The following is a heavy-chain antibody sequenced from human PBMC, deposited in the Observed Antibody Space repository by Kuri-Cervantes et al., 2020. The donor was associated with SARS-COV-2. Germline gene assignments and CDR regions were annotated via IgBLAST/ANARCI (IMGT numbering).Heavy chain of an antibody. V-gene: IGHV1-46*01. D-gene: IGHD6-19*01. CDR1: GYTFTSYY. CDR3: ARDGSSGWQYDY. CDR2: INPSGGST. Sequence: ASVKVSCKASGYTFTSYYMHWVRQAPGQGLEWMGIINPSGGSTSNAQQFQDRVTMTRDTSTSTVYMELSSLRSEDTAVYYCARDGSSGWQYDYWGQGTLVTVSS. J-gene: IGHJ4*02.